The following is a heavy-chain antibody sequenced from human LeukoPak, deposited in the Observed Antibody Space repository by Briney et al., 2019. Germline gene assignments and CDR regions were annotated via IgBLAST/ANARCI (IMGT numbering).Heavy chain of an antibody. CDR3: AKVAKYYYGSETYYFFEH. V-gene: IGHV3-48*01. J-gene: IGHJ4*02. Sequence: PGGSLRLSCAASGFTFSSYSMNWVRQAPGKGLEWVSYISSSSSTIYYADSVKGRFALSRDNAKNSLYLQMNSLRAEDTAVYYCAKVAKYYYGSETYYFFEHWGQGTPVTASS. D-gene: IGHD3-10*01. CDR2: ISSSSSTI. CDR1: GFTFSSYS.